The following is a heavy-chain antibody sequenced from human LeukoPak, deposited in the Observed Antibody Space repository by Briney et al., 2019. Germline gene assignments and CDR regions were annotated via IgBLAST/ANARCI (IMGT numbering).Heavy chain of an antibody. CDR3: ASVNSTPYP. CDR1: GGSFSGYY. Sequence: SETLSLTCAVYGGSFSGYYWSWIRQPPGKGLEWIGEINHSGSTNYNPSLKSRVTISVGTSKNQFSLKLSSVTAADTAVYYCASVNSTPYPWGQGTLVTVSS. J-gene: IGHJ4*02. D-gene: IGHD2-15*01. CDR2: INHSGST. V-gene: IGHV4-34*01.